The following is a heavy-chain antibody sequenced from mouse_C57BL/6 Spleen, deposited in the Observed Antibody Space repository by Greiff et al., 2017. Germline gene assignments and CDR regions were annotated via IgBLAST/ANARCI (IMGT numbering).Heavy chain of an antibody. Sequence: QVQLQQSGAELVKPGASVKISCKASGYAFSSYWMNWVKQRPGKGLEWIGQIYPGDGDTNYNGKFKGKATLTADKSASTAYMQLSSLTSEDSAVYFGAREGNIRGYYFDYWGQGTTLTVSS. J-gene: IGHJ2*01. CDR2: IYPGDGDT. CDR1: GYAFSSYW. V-gene: IGHV1-80*01. D-gene: IGHD5-1-1*01. CDR3: AREGNIRGYYFDY.